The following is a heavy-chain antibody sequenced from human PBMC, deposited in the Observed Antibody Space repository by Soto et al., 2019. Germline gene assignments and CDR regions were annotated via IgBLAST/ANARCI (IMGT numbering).Heavy chain of an antibody. D-gene: IGHD1-26*01. J-gene: IGHJ4*02. CDR3: ARVIGVGATTKATCY. CDR1: GGTSSDYA. CDR2: IIPIFGKA. V-gene: IGHV1-69*01. Sequence: QVQLVQSGAEVKKPGSSVKVSCKASGGTSSDYAIRWVRQAPGQGLEWMGGIIPIFGKANYAQKFQGRVTITADETTSVAYMELSSLRSEDTAVYDCARVIGVGATTKATCYWGQGTLVTVSS.